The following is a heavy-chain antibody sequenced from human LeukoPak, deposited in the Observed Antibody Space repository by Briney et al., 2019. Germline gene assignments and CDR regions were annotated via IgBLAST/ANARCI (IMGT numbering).Heavy chain of an antibody. D-gene: IGHD4-11*01. Sequence: GGSLRLSCAASGFTFSSYGMHWVRQAPGKGLAWVAVISFDGSRKYYADSVKGRFTISRDNSKNTLYLQMNSLRAEDTAVYYCAKGTVTGWEGPFDYWGQGTLVTVSS. J-gene: IGHJ4*02. CDR3: AKGTVTGWEGPFDY. CDR2: ISFDGSRK. CDR1: GFTFSSYG. V-gene: IGHV3-30*18.